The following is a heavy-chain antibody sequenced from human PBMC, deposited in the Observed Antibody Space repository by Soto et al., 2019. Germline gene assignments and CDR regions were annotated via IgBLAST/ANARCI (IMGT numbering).Heavy chain of an antibody. D-gene: IGHD3-22*01. CDR1: GGTFSRNT. Sequence: SVKVSCKASGGTFSRNTISWVRQAPGQGLEWMGGIIPIFGTANYAQKFQGRVTITADESTSTAYMELSRLRSEDTAVYYCARQFHYDSSGYYYAYWGQGTLVTVSS. CDR2: IIPIFGTA. J-gene: IGHJ4*02. V-gene: IGHV1-69*13. CDR3: ARQFHYDSSGYYYAY.